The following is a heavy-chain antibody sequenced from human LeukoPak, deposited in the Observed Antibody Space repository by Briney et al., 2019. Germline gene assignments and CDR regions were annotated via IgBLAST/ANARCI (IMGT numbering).Heavy chain of an antibody. CDR3: AKPGIVGARYYFDY. CDR2: ISGNGGNT. V-gene: IGHV3-64*01. Sequence: PGGSLRLSCAASGFTFSSHQMHWVRQAPGKGLEYVSAISGNGGNTYYANSAKGRFTISRDNSKNTLYLQMGSLRPEDMAVYYCAKPGIVGARYYFDYWGQGTLVTVSS. CDR1: GFTFSSHQ. D-gene: IGHD1-26*01. J-gene: IGHJ4*02.